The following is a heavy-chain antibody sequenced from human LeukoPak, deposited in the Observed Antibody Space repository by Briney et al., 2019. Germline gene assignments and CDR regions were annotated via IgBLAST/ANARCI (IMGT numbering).Heavy chain of an antibody. CDR3: AIDRSSLYYYYYMDV. J-gene: IGHJ6*03. CDR1: GFTFSSYA. Sequence: GGSLRLSCAASGFTFSSYAMSWVRQAPGKGLEWVSAISGSGGSTYYADSVKGRFTISRDNSKNTLYLQMNSLRAEDTAVYYCAIDRSSLYYYYYMDVWGKGTTVTVSS. D-gene: IGHD6-19*01. V-gene: IGHV3-23*01. CDR2: ISGSGGST.